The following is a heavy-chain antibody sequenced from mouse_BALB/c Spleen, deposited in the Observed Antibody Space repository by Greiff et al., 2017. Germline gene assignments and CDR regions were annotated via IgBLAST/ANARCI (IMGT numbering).Heavy chain of an antibody. J-gene: IGHJ4*01. Sequence: EVQLQESGGGLVKPGGSLKLSCAASGFTFSSYAMSWVRQTPEKRLEWVASISSGGSTYYPDSVKGRFTISRDNARNILYLQMSSLRSEDTAMYYCARALYGSSYSNYAMDYWGQGTSVTVSS. V-gene: IGHV5-6-5*01. CDR2: ISSGGST. D-gene: IGHD1-1*01. CDR1: GFTFSSYA. CDR3: ARALYGSSYSNYAMDY.